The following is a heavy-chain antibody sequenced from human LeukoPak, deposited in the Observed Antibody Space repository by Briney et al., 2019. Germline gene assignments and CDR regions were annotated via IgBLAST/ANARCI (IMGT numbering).Heavy chain of an antibody. D-gene: IGHD3-3*01. V-gene: IGHV6-1*01. CDR2: TYYRSKWYN. CDR3: ARDITIFGVVIGGDWFDP. J-gene: IGHJ5*02. CDR1: GDSVSSNSAA. Sequence: SQTLSLTCAISGDSVSSNSAAWNWIRQSPSRGLEWLGRTYYRSKWYNDYAVSVKSRITINPDTSKNQFSLQLNSVTPEDTAVYYCARDITIFGVVIGGDWFDPWGQGTLVTVSS.